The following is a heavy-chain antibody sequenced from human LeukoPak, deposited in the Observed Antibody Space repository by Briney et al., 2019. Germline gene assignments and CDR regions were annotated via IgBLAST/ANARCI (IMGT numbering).Heavy chain of an antibody. CDR3: ARRRDGYNSAWFDH. Sequence: SVKVSCKASGGTFSSYAISWVRQAPGQGLEWMGRIIPIFGIANYAQKFQGRVTITADKSTSTAYMELSSLRSEDTAVYYCARRRDGYNSAWFDHWGQGTLVTVSS. J-gene: IGHJ5*02. V-gene: IGHV1-69*04. D-gene: IGHD5-24*01. CDR1: GGTFSSYA. CDR2: IIPIFGIA.